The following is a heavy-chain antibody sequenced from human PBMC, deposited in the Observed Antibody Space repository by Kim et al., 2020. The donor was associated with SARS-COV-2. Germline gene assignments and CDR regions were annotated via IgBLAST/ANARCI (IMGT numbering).Heavy chain of an antibody. CDR3: ARGSSSSSCVYYYCFMDD. J-gene: IGHJ6*02. CDR1: GGSFSGYY. CDR2: INHSGST. Sequence: SETLSLTCAVYGGSFSGYYWSWIRQPPGKGLEWIGEINHSGSTNYNPSLKSRVTISVDTSKNQFSLKLSSVTAADTAVYYCARGSSSSSCVYYYCFMDDWGQGTLVTVSS. D-gene: IGHD6-13*01. V-gene: IGHV4-34*01.